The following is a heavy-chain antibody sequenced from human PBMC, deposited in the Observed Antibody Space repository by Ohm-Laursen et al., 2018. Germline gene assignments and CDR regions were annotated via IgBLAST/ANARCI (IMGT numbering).Heavy chain of an antibody. J-gene: IGHJ6*02. D-gene: IGHD3-22*01. Sequence: SQTLSLTCTVSGDSISSGGYYWSWIRQHPGKGLEWIGYIYYSGSTYYNPSLKNLVIISVDTSKNQFSLKLTSVTAADTAVYYCARGLSDGYYARYGMDVWGQGTTVTVSS. CDR1: GDSISSGGYY. V-gene: IGHV4-31*01. CDR2: IYYSGST. CDR3: ARGLSDGYYARYGMDV.